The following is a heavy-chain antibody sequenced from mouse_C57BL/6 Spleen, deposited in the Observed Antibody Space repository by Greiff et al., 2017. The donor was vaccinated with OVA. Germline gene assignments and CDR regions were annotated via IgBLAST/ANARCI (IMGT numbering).Heavy chain of an antibody. J-gene: IGHJ4*01. CDR2: ISSGSSSI. V-gene: IGHV5-17*01. Sequence: EVKLQESGGGLVKPGGSLKLSCAASGFTFSDYGMHWVRQAPEKGLEWVASISSGSSSIYYAATVKGRFTISRDNAKNTLLLHMNSLRSEDTDMYYCAIDGYYGYAMDYWGQGTSVTVSS. CDR1: GFTFSDYG. D-gene: IGHD2-3*01. CDR3: AIDGYYGYAMDY.